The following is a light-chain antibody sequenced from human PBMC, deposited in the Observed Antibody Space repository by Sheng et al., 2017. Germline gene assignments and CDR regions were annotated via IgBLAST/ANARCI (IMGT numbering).Light chain of an antibody. CDR1: ESISSW. V-gene: IGKV1-5*01. CDR2: AAS. CDR3: QQRWT. J-gene: IGKJ1*01. Sequence: DIQMTQSPSTLSASVGDRVTIACRASESISSWLAWYQQKPGKAPKILIYAASTLQSGVPSRFSGSGSVTEFTLTITSLQPEDFATYYCQQRWTFGQGTKVEIK.